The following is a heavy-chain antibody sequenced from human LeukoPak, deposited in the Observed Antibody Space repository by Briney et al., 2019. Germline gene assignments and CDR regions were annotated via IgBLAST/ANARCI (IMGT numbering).Heavy chain of an antibody. J-gene: IGHJ4*02. D-gene: IGHD3-16*02. CDR2: INHSGST. CDR3: ARVRYDYAWGSYRPPFDY. V-gene: IGHV4-34*01. CDR1: SGSISSYY. Sequence: SETLSLTCTVSSGSISSYYWSWIRQPPGKGLEWIGEINHSGSTNYNPSLKSRVTISVDTSKNQFSLKLSSVTAADTAVYYCARVRYDYAWGSYRPPFDYWGQGTLVTVSS.